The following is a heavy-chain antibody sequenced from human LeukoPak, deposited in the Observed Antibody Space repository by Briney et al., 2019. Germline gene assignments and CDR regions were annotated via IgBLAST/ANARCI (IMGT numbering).Heavy chain of an antibody. V-gene: IGHV3-74*01. CDR1: GFTFSSYW. CDR3: AGAIVVVPAATLDYYYMDV. J-gene: IGHJ6*03. CDR2: INTDGSST. Sequence: GGSLRLSCAASGFTFSSYWMHWVRQAPGKGLVWVSRINTDGSSTSYADSVKGRFTISRDNAKNTLYLQMNSLRAEDTAVYYCAGAIVVVPAATLDYYYMDVWGKGTTVTVSS. D-gene: IGHD2-2*01.